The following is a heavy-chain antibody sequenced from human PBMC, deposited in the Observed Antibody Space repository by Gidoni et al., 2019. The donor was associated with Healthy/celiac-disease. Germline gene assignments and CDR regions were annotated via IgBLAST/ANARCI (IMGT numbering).Heavy chain of an antibody. CDR2: ISGSGGST. V-gene: IGHV3-23*01. J-gene: IGHJ4*02. Sequence: EVQLLESGGGLVQPGGSLRLSCAASGFTFSSYAMSWVRQAPGKGLEWVSAISGSGGSTYYADSVKGRFTISRDNSKNTLYLQMNSLRAEDTAVYYCANWDDYGDYVPMYYFDYWGQGTLVTVSS. CDR1: GFTFSSYA. CDR3: ANWDDYGDYVPMYYFDY. D-gene: IGHD4-17*01.